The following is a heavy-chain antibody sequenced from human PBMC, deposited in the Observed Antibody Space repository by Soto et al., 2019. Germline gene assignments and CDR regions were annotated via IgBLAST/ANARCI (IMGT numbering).Heavy chain of an antibody. D-gene: IGHD3-16*01. J-gene: IGHJ5*02. V-gene: IGHV4-59*02. CDR1: GDSVTSNY. Sequence: PSETLSLTCSVSGDSVTSNYWSWIRQTPGKGLEWIGYVYNIGSTNYNPSLRSRVTIAADTSKNQISLRLRSVTAADTAVYYCARAAMGGATGEFDTWGQENLVPVSS. CDR3: ARAAMGGATGEFDT. CDR2: VYNIGST.